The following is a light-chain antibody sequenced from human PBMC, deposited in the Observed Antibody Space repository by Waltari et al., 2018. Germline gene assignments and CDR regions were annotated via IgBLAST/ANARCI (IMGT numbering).Light chain of an antibody. Sequence: DIQMTQSPSSLSASVGDTVTITCRASHIINRYLLWYQQKPGKAPKPLIYAASSLQSGVPSRFSASGSGTDFTLTISSLQPEDFASYHCQQSYNTPLTFGGGTRVYIK. CDR3: QQSYNTPLT. CDR2: AAS. J-gene: IGKJ4*01. V-gene: IGKV1-39*01. CDR1: HIINRY.